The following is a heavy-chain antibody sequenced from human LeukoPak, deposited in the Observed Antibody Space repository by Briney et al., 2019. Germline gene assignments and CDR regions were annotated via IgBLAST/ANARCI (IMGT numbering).Heavy chain of an antibody. CDR2: INYDARSR. Sequence: GGSLRLFCEASGFPFCLSWMHWVRQAPGEGLEWVSSINYDARSRSYADSVKGRLTISRDNAENTLFLQMNSLRVEDSAIYSCVRGAGPGTPFDWGQGILVTVSS. J-gene: IGHJ1*01. D-gene: IGHD1-1*01. CDR3: VRGAGPGTPFD. V-gene: IGHV3-74*01. CDR1: GFPFCLSW.